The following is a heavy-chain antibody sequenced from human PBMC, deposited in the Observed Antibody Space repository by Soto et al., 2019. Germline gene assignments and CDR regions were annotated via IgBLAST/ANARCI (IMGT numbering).Heavy chain of an antibody. CDR2: ISSSSSTI. V-gene: IGHV3-48*01. CDR3: ARANYYGSPGDFDY. CDR1: GFPSSTFT. J-gene: IGHJ4*02. D-gene: IGHD3-10*01. Sequence: EVQLVESGGGLVQPGGSLRLPFAPLGFPSSTFTLTWSGQVPGKGRRWVSYISSSSSTIYYADSVKGRFTISRDNAKNSLYLQMNSLRAEDTAVYYCARANYYGSPGDFDYWGQGTLVTVSS.